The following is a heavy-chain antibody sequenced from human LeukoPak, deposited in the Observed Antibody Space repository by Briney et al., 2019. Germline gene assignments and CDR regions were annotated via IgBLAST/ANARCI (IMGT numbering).Heavy chain of an antibody. V-gene: IGHV4-38-2*01. CDR1: GYSISSGYY. Sequence: SETLSLTCAVSGYSISSGYYWGWIRQPPGKGLEWIGNIYRSGTTYYNPSLKSRVTISVDTSKNQFSLKLTSVTAADAAVYYCARQDGTRIFDYWGQGTQVAVSS. CDR2: IYRSGTT. J-gene: IGHJ4*02. D-gene: IGHD2-15*01. CDR3: ARQDGTRIFDY.